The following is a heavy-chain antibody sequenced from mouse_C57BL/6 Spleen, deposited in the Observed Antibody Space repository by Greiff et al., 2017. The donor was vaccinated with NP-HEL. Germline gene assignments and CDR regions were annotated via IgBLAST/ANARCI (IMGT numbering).Heavy chain of an antibody. CDR3: SSGDYYSNHVYFDV. CDR1: GYTFTSYW. J-gene: IGHJ1*03. Sequence: QVQLQQPGAELVRPGTSVKLSCKASGYTFTSYWMHWVKQRPGQGLEWIGVIDPSDSYTNYNQKFKGKATLTVDTSSSTAYMQLSSLTSEDSAVYYCSSGDYYSNHVYFDVWGTGTTVTVSS. V-gene: IGHV1-59*01. D-gene: IGHD2-5*01. CDR2: IDPSDSYT.